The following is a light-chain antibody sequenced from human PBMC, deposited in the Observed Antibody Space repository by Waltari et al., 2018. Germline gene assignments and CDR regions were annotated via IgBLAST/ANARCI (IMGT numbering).Light chain of an antibody. CDR2: DNN. V-gene: IGLV1-51*01. J-gene: IGLJ2*01. CDR3: GTWDSSLSVV. CDR1: GSNIGNNF. Sequence: QSVLTQPPSVSAAAGQKVTISCSGSGSNIGNNFVSWYQQLPGTAPKLLIFDNNKGPSGIPDRFSGAKSGSSATLGIAGLQTGDEAEYYCGTWDSSLSVVFGGGTKLTVL.